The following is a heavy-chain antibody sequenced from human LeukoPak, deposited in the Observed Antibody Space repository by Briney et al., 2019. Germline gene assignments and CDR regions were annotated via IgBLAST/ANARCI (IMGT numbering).Heavy chain of an antibody. Sequence: GGSLRLSCAASGFTFSSYSMNWVRQAPGKGLEWVSYISGSSSTIYYADSVKGRFSISRDNAKNSLYLQMNSLRAEDTAVYYCARDLLGWELHYFDYWGQGTLVTVSS. J-gene: IGHJ4*02. V-gene: IGHV3-48*04. CDR3: ARDLLGWELHYFDY. CDR1: GFTFSSYS. CDR2: ISGSSSTI. D-gene: IGHD1-26*01.